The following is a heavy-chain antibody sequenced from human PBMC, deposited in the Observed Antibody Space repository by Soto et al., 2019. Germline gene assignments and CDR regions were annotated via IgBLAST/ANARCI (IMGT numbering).Heavy chain of an antibody. V-gene: IGHV4-31*03. Sequence: QVQLQESGPGLVKPSQTLSLTCTVSGGSISSGGYYWSWIRQHPGKGLEWIGYIYYSGSTYYNPSLKIRVTISVDTSKNQFSLKLSSVTAADTAVYYCARDGLQYCSGGSCYSDWYFDLWGRGTLVTVSS. D-gene: IGHD2-15*01. CDR3: ARDGLQYCSGGSCYSDWYFDL. CDR2: IYYSGST. J-gene: IGHJ2*01. CDR1: GGSISSGGYY.